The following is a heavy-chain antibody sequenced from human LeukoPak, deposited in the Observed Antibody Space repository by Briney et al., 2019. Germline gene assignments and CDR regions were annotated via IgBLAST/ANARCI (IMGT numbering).Heavy chain of an antibody. CDR2: ISSSGSTI. D-gene: IGHD3-10*01. CDR1: GFTFSSYE. Sequence: PGGSLRLSCAASGFTFSSYEMNWVRQAPGKGLEWVSYISSSGSTIYYADSVKGRFTISRDNAKNSLYLQMNSLRAEDTAVYYCARDVRGFGEPIPGFDYWGQGTLVTVSS. V-gene: IGHV3-48*03. CDR3: ARDVRGFGEPIPGFDY. J-gene: IGHJ4*02.